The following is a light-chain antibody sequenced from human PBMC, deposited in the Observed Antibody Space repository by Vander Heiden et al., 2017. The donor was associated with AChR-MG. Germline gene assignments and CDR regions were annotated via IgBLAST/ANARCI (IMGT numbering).Light chain of an antibody. Sequence: EIVLTLSPATLSLSPGERATLSCRASQSVSSYLAWYQQKPGQAPRLLIYDVSKRATGIPARFSGSGSGTDFTLTISSLESEDFAVYYCQQRSKWPLTFGGGTKVEIK. V-gene: IGKV3-11*01. CDR1: QSVSSY. CDR3: QQRSKWPLT. J-gene: IGKJ4*01. CDR2: DVS.